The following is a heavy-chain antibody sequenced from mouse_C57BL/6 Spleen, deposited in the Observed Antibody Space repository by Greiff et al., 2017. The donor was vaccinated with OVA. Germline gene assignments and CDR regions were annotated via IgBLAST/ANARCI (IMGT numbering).Heavy chain of an antibody. D-gene: IGHD2-2*01. Sequence: VQLQQPGAELVRPGSSVKLSCKASGYTFTSYWMHWVKQRPIQGLEWIGNIDPSDSETHYNQKFKDKATLTVHKSSSTAYMQLISLTSEDSAVYYCARSPLVSPRVWYFDVWGTGTTVTVSS. CDR1: GYTFTSYW. V-gene: IGHV1-52*01. J-gene: IGHJ1*03. CDR2: IDPSDSET. CDR3: ARSPLVSPRVWYFDV.